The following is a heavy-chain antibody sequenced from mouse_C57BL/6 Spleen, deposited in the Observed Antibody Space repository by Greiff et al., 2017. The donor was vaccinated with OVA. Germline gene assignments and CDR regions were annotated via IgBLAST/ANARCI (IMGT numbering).Heavy chain of an antibody. Sequence: QVQLQQPGAELVRPGSSVKLSCKASGYTFTSYWMHWVKQRPIQGLEWIGNIDPSDSETHYNQKFKDKATLTVDKSSSTAYMQLSSLTSEDSAVYYCAREGPYSNYPDYWGQGTTLTVSS. CDR3: AREGPYSNYPDY. CDR2: IDPSDSET. J-gene: IGHJ2*01. CDR1: GYTFTSYW. D-gene: IGHD2-5*01. V-gene: IGHV1-52*01.